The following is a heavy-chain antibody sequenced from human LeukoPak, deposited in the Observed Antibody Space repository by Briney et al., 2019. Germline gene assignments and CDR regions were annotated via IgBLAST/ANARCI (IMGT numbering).Heavy chain of an antibody. J-gene: IGHJ4*02. CDR3: AKDENLERYFHWLFDY. D-gene: IGHD3-9*01. Sequence: GGSLRLSCAASGFTFSSYAMSWVRQAPGKGLEWVSAISGSGGSTYYADSVKGRFTISRDNSKNTLYLQMNSLRAKDTAVYYCAKDENLERYFHWLFDYWGQGTLVTVSS. CDR1: GFTFSSYA. CDR2: ISGSGGST. V-gene: IGHV3-23*01.